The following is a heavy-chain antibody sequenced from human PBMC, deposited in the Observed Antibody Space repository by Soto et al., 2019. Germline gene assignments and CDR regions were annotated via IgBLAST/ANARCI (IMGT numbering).Heavy chain of an antibody. Sequence: GGSLRLSCAASGFSLSSNWMHWVRQAPGKGLVWVSRINTDGSTTTYPDSVKGRFTISRDNAKNTLYLQMNSLRAEDTAVYYCAKGSASSRPYYFDYWGQGTLVTVSS. CDR1: GFSLSSNW. CDR2: INTDGSTT. D-gene: IGHD2-2*01. V-gene: IGHV3-74*01. J-gene: IGHJ4*02. CDR3: AKGSASSRPYYFDY.